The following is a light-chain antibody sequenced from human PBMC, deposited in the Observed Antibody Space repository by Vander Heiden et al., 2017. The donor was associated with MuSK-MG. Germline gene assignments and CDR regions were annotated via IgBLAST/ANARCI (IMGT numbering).Light chain of an antibody. CDR3: SSYAGSNNPYV. J-gene: IGLJ1*01. CDR1: SSDVGGYNY. V-gene: IGLV2-8*01. Sequence: QSALTQPPSASGSPGQSVTISCTGTSSDVGGYNYVPWYQQHPGKAPKLMIYEVSKRPSGVPDSFSGSKSGNTASLTVSGLQAEDEADYYCSSYAGSNNPYVFGTGTKVTVL. CDR2: EVS.